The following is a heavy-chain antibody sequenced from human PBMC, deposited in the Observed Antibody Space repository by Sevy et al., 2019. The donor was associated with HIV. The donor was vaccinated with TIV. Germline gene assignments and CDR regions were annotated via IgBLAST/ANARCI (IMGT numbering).Heavy chain of an antibody. Sequence: GESLKISCAASGFTFSSYSMNWVRQAPGKGLEWVSSISSSSSYIYYADSVKGRFTISRDNAKNSLYLQMNSLRAEDTAVYYCARVVAYCSSTSCYTTYYFDYWGQGTLVTVSS. J-gene: IGHJ4*02. V-gene: IGHV3-21*01. D-gene: IGHD2-2*02. CDR3: ARVVAYCSSTSCYTTYYFDY. CDR2: ISSSSSYI. CDR1: GFTFSSYS.